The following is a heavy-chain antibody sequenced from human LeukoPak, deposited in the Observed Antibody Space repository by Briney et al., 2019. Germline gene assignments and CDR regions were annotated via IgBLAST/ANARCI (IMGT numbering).Heavy chain of an antibody. CDR2: IYSGGST. CDR3: AKNRLWEDGGCFYY. J-gene: IGHJ4*02. CDR1: GFTVRSNY. Sequence: PGGSLRLSCAASGFTVRSNYMSWVRQAPGKGLEWVSVIYSGGSTYYADSVKGRFTISRDNSKNTLYLQMNSLRAEDTAVYYCAKNRLWEDGGCFYYWGQGTLVTVSS. D-gene: IGHD1-26*01. V-gene: IGHV3-53*01.